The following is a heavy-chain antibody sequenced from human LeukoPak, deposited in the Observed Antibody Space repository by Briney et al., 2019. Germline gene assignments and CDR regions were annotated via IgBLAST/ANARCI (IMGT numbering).Heavy chain of an antibody. CDR2: ISASGGST. J-gene: IGHJ4*02. CDR1: GFTFSSSA. D-gene: IGHD5/OR15-5a*01. Sequence: GGSLRLSCAASGFTFSSSAMSWVRQVPGKGLEWVSGISASGGSTYYADSVKGRFTISRDNSKNTLYLQMNSLRAEDTAVYYCAKAHGYTVYDPGDYWGQGTLVTVSS. V-gene: IGHV3-23*01. CDR3: AKAHGYTVYDPGDY.